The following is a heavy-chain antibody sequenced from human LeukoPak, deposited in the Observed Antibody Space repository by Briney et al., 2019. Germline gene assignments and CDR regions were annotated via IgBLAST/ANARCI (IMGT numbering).Heavy chain of an antibody. CDR3: ARGRAMAVFDAFDI. D-gene: IGHD5-18*01. V-gene: IGHV3-48*03. J-gene: IGHJ3*02. Sequence: GGSLRLSCAASGFTFSSYEMNWVRQAPGKGLEWVSYTTNSGLTIYYADSEKGRFTVSKDNAKNSLYLQMNSLRAEDTAIYYCARGRAMAVFDAFDIWGHGTMVTVSS. CDR1: GFTFSSYE. CDR2: TTNSGLTI.